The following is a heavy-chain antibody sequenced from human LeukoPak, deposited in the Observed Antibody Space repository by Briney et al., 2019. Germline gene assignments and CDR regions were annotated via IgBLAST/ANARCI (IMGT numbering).Heavy chain of an antibody. V-gene: IGHV1-69*13. CDR1: GGTFSSYA. Sequence: GASVKVSCKASGGTFSSYAISWVRQAPGQGLEWMGGIIPIFGTANYAQKFQGRVTITADESTSTAYMELSSLRSEDTAVYYCARVKPARGEEKTKRPFDYWGQGTLVTVSS. CDR2: IIPIFGTA. J-gene: IGHJ4*02. D-gene: IGHD3-10*01. CDR3: ARVKPARGEEKTKRPFDY.